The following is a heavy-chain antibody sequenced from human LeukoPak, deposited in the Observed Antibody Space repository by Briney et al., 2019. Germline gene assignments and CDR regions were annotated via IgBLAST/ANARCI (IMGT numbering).Heavy chain of an antibody. CDR3: AREADSGYYRTVDY. V-gene: IGHV3-30-3*01. CDR2: MSDDGSEK. Sequence: GGSLRLSCTASGFTLSSFAMHWVRQAPGKGLEWLGHMSDDGSEKHYVDSVRGRFTISRDPSKNTLYLEMTSLRTEDTAVYYCAREADSGYYRTVDYWGQGTMVTVS. J-gene: IGHJ4*02. D-gene: IGHD2-15*01. CDR1: GFTLSSFA.